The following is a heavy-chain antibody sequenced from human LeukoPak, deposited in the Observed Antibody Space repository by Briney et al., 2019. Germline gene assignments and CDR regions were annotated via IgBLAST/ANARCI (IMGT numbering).Heavy chain of an antibody. CDR3: ARDNGAGYYYYLDV. J-gene: IGHJ6*03. D-gene: IGHD6-19*01. Sequence: WGSLTLSCAASGFKVSSRYMSWVRQAPGRGLEWVSVIYSGGSTYYADSVKGRFIISRDNLKNTVFLQVNSLRVEDTAVYYCARDNGAGYYYYLDVWGKGTTVTVSS. CDR2: IYSGGST. V-gene: IGHV3-53*01. CDR1: GFKVSSRY.